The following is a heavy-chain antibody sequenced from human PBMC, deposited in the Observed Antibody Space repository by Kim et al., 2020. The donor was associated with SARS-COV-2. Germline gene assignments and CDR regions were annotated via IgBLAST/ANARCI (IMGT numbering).Heavy chain of an antibody. J-gene: IGHJ4*02. D-gene: IGHD6-13*01. V-gene: IGHV3-20*03. Sequence: DTVKGRVTNSRDNANNSLYLQMSSLRAEDTALYYCARVGSSWYVDYWGQGTLVTVSS. CDR3: ARVGSSWYVDY.